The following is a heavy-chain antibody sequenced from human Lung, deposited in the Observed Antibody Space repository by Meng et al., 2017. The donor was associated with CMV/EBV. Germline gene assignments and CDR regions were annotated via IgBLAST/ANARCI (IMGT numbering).Heavy chain of an antibody. CDR2: INHSGST. J-gene: IGHJ1*01. D-gene: IGHD4-23*01. Sequence: GSLRLSCAVYGGSFSGYYWSWIRQPPGKGLEWIGEINHSGSTNYNPSLKSRVTISVDTSKNQFSLKLSSVTAADTAVYYCASDYGGISALYWGQGTLVTVSS. CDR3: ASDYGGISALY. CDR1: GGSFSGYY. V-gene: IGHV4-34*01.